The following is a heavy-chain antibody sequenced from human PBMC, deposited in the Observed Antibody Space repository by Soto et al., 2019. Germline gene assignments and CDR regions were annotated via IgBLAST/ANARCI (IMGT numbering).Heavy chain of an antibody. CDR1: GGSVSSGSFY. CDR2: FYDSGST. CDR3: AASAPPATNYYYAMDV. D-gene: IGHD5-12*01. J-gene: IGHJ6*02. V-gene: IGHV4-61*01. Sequence: SETLSLTCTVSGGSVSSGSFYWSWIRRPPGKGLEWIGYFYDSGSTNYNPSIRSRVTMSVDTSKNQFSLKLSSVTAADTAVYYCAASAPPATNYYYAMDVWGQGTTVTVS.